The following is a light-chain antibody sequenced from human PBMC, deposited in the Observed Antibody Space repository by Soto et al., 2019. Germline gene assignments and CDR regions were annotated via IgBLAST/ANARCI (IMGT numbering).Light chain of an antibody. Sequence: EIVLTQSPATLSLSPGERATLSCRASQSVSSYLAWYQQKPGQAPRLLIYDASNRATGIPARFSGSGSGTDFTLTISSLEPEDFAVYYCQHRSDWPRTFGPGTKVDIK. CDR1: QSVSSY. CDR2: DAS. V-gene: IGKV3-11*01. J-gene: IGKJ3*01. CDR3: QHRSDWPRT.